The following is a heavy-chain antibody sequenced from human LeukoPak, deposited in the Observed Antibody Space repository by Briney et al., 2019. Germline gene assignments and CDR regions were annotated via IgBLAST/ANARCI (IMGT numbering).Heavy chain of an antibody. Sequence: PGGSLRLSCTASGLTFPTSGFNWVRQAPGKGLEWVASIGPTGSDRYHADSIKGRFTISRDNANNFLYLQMNSLRAKDKAVYYCATETNGRHYDYWGQGTLLTVSS. CDR1: GLTFPTSG. D-gene: IGHD1-14*01. V-gene: IGHV3-21*06. CDR2: IGPTGSDR. J-gene: IGHJ4*02. CDR3: ATETNGRHYDY.